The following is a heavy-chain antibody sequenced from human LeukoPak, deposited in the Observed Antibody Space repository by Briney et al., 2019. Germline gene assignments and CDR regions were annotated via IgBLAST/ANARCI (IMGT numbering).Heavy chain of an antibody. Sequence: GGSLRLSCAASGFTFSSYWMSWVRQAPGKGLEWVANIKQDGSEKYYVDSVKGRFTISRDNAKNSLYLQMNSLRAEDTAVYYRAREQEVRYDAFDIWGQGTMVTVSS. D-gene: IGHD3-9*01. J-gene: IGHJ3*02. CDR2: IKQDGSEK. CDR1: GFTFSSYW. CDR3: AREQEVRYDAFDI. V-gene: IGHV3-7*01.